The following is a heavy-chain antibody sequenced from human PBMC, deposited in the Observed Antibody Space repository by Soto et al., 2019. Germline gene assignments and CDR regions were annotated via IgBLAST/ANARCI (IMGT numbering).Heavy chain of an antibody. D-gene: IGHD3-10*01. CDR2: INHSGST. J-gene: IGHJ5*02. CDR3: ARGGSGGSGSYYRWFDP. V-gene: IGHV4-34*01. Sequence: ASETLSLTCAVYGGSFSGYYWSWIRQPPGKGLEWIGEINHSGSTNYNPSLKSRVTISVDTSKNQFSPKLSSVTAADTAVYYCARGGSGGSGSYYRWFDPWGQGTLVTVSS. CDR1: GGSFSGYY.